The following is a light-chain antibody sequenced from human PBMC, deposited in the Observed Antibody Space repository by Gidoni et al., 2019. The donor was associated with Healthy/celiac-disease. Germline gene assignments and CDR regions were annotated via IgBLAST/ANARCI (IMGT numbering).Light chain of an antibody. CDR1: SSDVGGYNY. V-gene: IGLV2-14*01. Sequence: QSALTQPASVSGSPGQSSTISCTGTSSDVGGYNYVSWYQQHPGKAPKLMIYEVSNRPSGVSNRFSGSKSGNTASLTISGLQAEDEADYYCSSYTSSSTLNWVFGGGTKLTV. J-gene: IGLJ3*02. CDR3: SSYTSSSTLNWV. CDR2: EVS.